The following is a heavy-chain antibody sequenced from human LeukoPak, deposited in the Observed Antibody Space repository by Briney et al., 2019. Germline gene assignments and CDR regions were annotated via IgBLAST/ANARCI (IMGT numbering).Heavy chain of an antibody. Sequence: SETLSLTCTVSGGSISSYYWSWIRQPAGKGLEWIGRIYTSGSTNYNPSLKSRGTMSVDTSKNQFSLKLSSVAAADTAVYYCASTGYSSGWLNRYFDLWGRGTLVTVSS. V-gene: IGHV4-4*07. CDR2: IYTSGST. J-gene: IGHJ2*01. CDR3: ASTGYSSGWLNRYFDL. CDR1: GGSISSYY. D-gene: IGHD6-19*01.